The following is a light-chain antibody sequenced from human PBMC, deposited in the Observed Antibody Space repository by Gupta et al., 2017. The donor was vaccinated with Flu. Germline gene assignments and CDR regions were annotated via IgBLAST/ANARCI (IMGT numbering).Light chain of an antibody. Sequence: PSSLSASVGDRVTITCRASQSVSGDVNWYQQRPGKAPKLLISDVSNLQSGVPSTFRGSGSGTEFTLTISNLQAEDSATYYCQQGISVPLTFGGGTKVDIK. J-gene: IGKJ4*01. CDR3: QQGISVPLT. V-gene: IGKV1-39*01. CDR1: QSVSGD. CDR2: DVS.